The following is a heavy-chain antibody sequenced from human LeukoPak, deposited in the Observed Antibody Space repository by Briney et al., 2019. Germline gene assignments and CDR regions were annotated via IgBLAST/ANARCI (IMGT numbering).Heavy chain of an antibody. V-gene: IGHV4-34*01. J-gene: IGHJ4*02. CDR3: ARRGGWEWLRLRYLLDY. D-gene: IGHD5-12*01. Sequence: SETLSLTCAVYGGSFSGYYWSWIRQPPGKGLEWIGEINHSGSTNYNPSLKSRVTISVDTSKNQFSLKLSSVTAADTAVYYCARRGGWEWLRLRYLLDYWGQGTLVTVSS. CDR2: INHSGST. CDR1: GGSFSGYY.